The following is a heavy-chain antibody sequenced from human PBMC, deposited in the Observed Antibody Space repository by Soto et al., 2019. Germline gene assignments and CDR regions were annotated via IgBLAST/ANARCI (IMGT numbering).Heavy chain of an antibody. CDR3: PKAYSGPFDV. CDR1: GFTFSSYD. J-gene: IGHJ3*01. CDR2: ISYDGSKK. V-gene: IGHV3-30*18. Sequence: QVQLVESGGGVVQPGRSLRLSCAASGFTFSSYDIHWVRQAPGKGLEWVAVISYDGSKKYYADSVKGLFTISRDNSKNTLYLQVNSLRAEDTAVYYCPKAYSGPFDVWGQGTMVTVSS. D-gene: IGHD1-26*01.